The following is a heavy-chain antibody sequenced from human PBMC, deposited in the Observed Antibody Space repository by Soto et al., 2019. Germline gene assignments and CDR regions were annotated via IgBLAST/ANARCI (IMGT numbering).Heavy chain of an antibody. CDR1: GGYFSGYY. J-gene: IGHJ5*02. CDR2: IYHSGST. D-gene: IGHD3-10*01. V-gene: IGHV4-34*01. CDR3: VREYGQTGGWFDP. Sequence: SETLSLTCAVYGGYFSGYYWSWIRTPPGKGLEWIGYIYHSGSTNYNPSLKSRVTISVDTSKNQFSLKLSSVTAADTAVYYCVREYGQTGGWFDPWGQGTLVTVSS.